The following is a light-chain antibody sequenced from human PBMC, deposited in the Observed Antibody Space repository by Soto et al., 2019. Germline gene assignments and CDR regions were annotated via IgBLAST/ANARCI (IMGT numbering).Light chain of an antibody. CDR2: GAF. CDR1: QSVSSSY. CDR3: QQYGSSPSIT. J-gene: IGKJ5*01. Sequence: EIGLTQSPGTLSLSPGERATLSCRASQSVSSSYLAWYQQKPGQAPRLLIYGAFNRATGIPDRFSGSGSGTDFTLTISRLESEDFAVYYCQQYGSSPSITFGQGTRLEIK. V-gene: IGKV3-20*01.